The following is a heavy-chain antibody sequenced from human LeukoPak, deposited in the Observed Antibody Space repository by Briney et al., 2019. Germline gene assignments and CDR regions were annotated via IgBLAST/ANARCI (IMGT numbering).Heavy chain of an antibody. V-gene: IGHV4-31*03. CDR2: ITYSGNT. Sequence: PSETLSFTGTVSGGSISSGPYYWIWIRQHPGKGLGWIGYITYSGNTYYYPALNSRVTVSLDTSKTQFSLKLSSVTAADTAVYYCARIAYDALDSYYYGMDVWGQGTTVTVSS. D-gene: IGHD3-3*01. CDR1: GGSISSGPYY. CDR3: ARIAYDALDSYYYGMDV. J-gene: IGHJ6*02.